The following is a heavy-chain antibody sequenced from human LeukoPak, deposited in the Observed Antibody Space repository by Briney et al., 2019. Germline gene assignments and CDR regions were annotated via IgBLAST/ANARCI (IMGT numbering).Heavy chain of an antibody. CDR2: INPNSGDT. Sequence: GASVKVSRKASGYTFTSYDINWVRQAPGQGLEWMGWINPNSGDTNYAQKFQGRVTMTRDTSISTAYMELSRLRSDDTAVYYCARVRYRLAETYIDYWGQGTLVTVSS. CDR1: GYTFTSYD. J-gene: IGHJ4*02. CDR3: ARVRYRLAETYIDY. D-gene: IGHD3-16*01. V-gene: IGHV1-2*02.